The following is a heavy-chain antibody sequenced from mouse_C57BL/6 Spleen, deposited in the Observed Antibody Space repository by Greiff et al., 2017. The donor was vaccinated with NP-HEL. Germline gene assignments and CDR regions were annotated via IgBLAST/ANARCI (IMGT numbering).Heavy chain of an antibody. CDR2: IYPGSGNT. J-gene: IGHJ3*01. Sequence: QVQLQQSGAELVRPGASVKLSCKASGYTFTDSSINWVKQRPGQGLEWIARIYPGSGNTYYNEKFKGKATLTAEKSSSTAYMQLSSLTSEDSAVYFCARSSNWFAYWGQGTLVTVSS. CDR1: GYTFTDSS. D-gene: IGHD1-1*01. V-gene: IGHV1-76*01. CDR3: ARSSNWFAY.